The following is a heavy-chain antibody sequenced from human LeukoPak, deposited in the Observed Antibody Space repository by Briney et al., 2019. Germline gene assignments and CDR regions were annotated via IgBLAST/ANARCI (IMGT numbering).Heavy chain of an antibody. Sequence: AAVKVSCKASGYTFTSYYMHWVRQAPGQGLEWMGIINPSGGSTSYAQKFQGRVTMTRDTSTSTVYMELSSLRSEDTAVYYCAREGVLGEIVAVPAAPFDYWGQGTLVTVSS. J-gene: IGHJ4*02. CDR1: GYTFTSYY. CDR2: INPSGGST. V-gene: IGHV1-46*03. CDR3: AREGVLGEIVAVPAAPFDY. D-gene: IGHD2-2*01.